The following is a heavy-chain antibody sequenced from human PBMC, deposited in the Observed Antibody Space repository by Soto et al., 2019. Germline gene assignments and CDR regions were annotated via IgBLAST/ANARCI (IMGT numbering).Heavy chain of an antibody. D-gene: IGHD6-19*01. CDR2: ISGFNGNT. J-gene: IGHJ6*03. CDR1: GYSFTNYG. V-gene: IGHV1-18*01. CDR3: ARDRWVAPPLAGNTHYYYYMDV. Sequence: QDQLVQSGAEVKKPGASVTVSCKASGYSFTNYGITWVRQAPGQGLEWMGWISGFNGNTQYAQKLQCRVTMTTDASTTTAYMELRSLRSDDTAVYYCARDRWVAPPLAGNTHYYYYMDVWGKGTTGTVSS.